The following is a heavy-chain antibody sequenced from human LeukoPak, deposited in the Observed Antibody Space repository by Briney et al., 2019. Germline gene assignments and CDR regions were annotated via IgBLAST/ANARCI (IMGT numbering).Heavy chain of an antibody. CDR3: AKGSSGYFVDL. CDR1: GFIFNSYG. V-gene: IGHV3-23*01. Sequence: GGSLRLSCAASGFIFNSYGLIWVRQAPGKGLEWVSAISNDGGGTNYADFVKGRFTISRDNSKNTLFLQMNSLRAEDTALYYCAKGSSGYFVDLWGQGTLVTVSS. J-gene: IGHJ5*02. CDR2: ISNDGGGT. D-gene: IGHD3-22*01.